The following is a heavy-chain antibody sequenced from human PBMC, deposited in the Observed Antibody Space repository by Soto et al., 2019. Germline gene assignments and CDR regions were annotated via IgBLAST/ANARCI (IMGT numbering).Heavy chain of an antibody. CDR3: ARASPGRYYYGMDV. Sequence: SETLSLTCTGSGGSISSYYWSWSRQPPGKGLEWIGYIYYSGSTNYNPSLKSRVTISVDTSKNQFSLKLSSVTAADTAVYYCARASPGRYYYGMDVWGQGTTVTVSS. V-gene: IGHV4-59*01. CDR2: IYYSGST. CDR1: GGSISSYY. D-gene: IGHD3-10*01. J-gene: IGHJ6*02.